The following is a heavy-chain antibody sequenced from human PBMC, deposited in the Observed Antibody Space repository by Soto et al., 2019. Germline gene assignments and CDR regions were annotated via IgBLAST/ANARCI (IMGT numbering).Heavy chain of an antibody. D-gene: IGHD6-13*01. J-gene: IGHJ4*02. CDR2: ISYDGSNK. CDR3: ASAFIAAAGAN. CDR1: GFTFSSYS. Sequence: GGSLRLSCAASGFTFSSYSMHWVRQAPGKGLEWVAVISYDGSNKYYADSVKGRFTISRDNSKNTLYLQMNSLRAEDTAVYYCASAFIAAAGANWGQGTLVTVSS. V-gene: IGHV3-30-3*01.